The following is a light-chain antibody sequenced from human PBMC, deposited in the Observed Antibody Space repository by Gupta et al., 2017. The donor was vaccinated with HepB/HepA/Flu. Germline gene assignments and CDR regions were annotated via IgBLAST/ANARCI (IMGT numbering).Light chain of an antibody. CDR2: SNN. CDR1: SYNIGSNT. V-gene: IGLV1-44*01. CDR3: AAWDDSLNGVV. Sequence: QSVLTQPPSASGTPGQRLTFSCSGSSYNIGSNTVNWYQQLPGTAPKLLIYSNNQRPSGVPDRFSGSKSGTSASLAISGLQSEDEADYYCAAWDDSLNGVVFGGGTKLTVL. J-gene: IGLJ2*01.